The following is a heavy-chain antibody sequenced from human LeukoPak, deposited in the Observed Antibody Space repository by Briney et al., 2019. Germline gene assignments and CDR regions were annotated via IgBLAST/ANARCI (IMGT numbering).Heavy chain of an antibody. CDR2: ISSSGSTI. D-gene: IGHD2-15*01. Sequence: PGGSLRLSCAASGFTFSSYEMNWVRQAPGKGLEWVSYISSSGSTIFYADSVKGRFTISRDNAKNSLYLQTNSLRAEDTAIYYCARDHYCSGGSCYLRGFDPWGQGTLVTVSS. CDR1: GFTFSSYE. V-gene: IGHV3-48*03. CDR3: ARDHYCSGGSCYLRGFDP. J-gene: IGHJ5*02.